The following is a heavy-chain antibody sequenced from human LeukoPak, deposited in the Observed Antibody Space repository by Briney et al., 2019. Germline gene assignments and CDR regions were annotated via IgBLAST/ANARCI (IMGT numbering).Heavy chain of an antibody. CDR1: GDSISSSNYY. CDR2: IYYSGST. D-gene: IGHD2-15*01. V-gene: IGHV4-39*01. J-gene: IGHJ4*02. Sequence: SETLSLTCTVSGDSISSSNYYWGWIRQPPGMGLEWIGSIYYSGSTYYNPSLKSRVTISVDTSKNQFSLKLSSVTAADTAVYYCARRRGGYPFDYWGQGTLVTVSS. CDR3: ARRRGGYPFDY.